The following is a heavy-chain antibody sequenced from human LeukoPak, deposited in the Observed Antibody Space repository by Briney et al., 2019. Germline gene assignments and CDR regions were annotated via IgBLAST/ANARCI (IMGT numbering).Heavy chain of an antibody. J-gene: IGHJ4*02. CDR2: IYYSGSI. D-gene: IGHD6-19*01. V-gene: IGHV4-59*01. Sequence: TSETLSLTCTVSGGSISSYYWSWIRQPPGKGLEWIGYIYYSGSINYNPSLKSRVTISVDTSKNQLSLKLNSVTAADTAVYYCARGLGGSSGCFGYWGQGTLVTVSS. CDR3: ARGLGGSSGCFGY. CDR1: GGSISSYY.